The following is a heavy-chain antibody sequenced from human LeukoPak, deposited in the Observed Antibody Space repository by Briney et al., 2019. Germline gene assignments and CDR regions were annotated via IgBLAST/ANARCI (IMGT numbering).Heavy chain of an antibody. Sequence: PSQTLSLTCAISGDSVSSNSAAWNWIRQSPSRGLEWLGRTYYRSKWYNDYAVSVKSRITINPDTSKNQFSLQLNSVTPEDTAVYYCARNYDILTGYYVSPAGGYFDYWGQGTLVTVSS. CDR1: GDSVSSNSAA. D-gene: IGHD3-9*01. V-gene: IGHV6-1*01. CDR2: TYYRSKWYN. CDR3: ARNYDILTGYYVSPAGGYFDY. J-gene: IGHJ4*02.